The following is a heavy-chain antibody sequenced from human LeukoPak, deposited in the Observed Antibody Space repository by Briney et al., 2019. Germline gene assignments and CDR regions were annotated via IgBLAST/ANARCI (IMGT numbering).Heavy chain of an antibody. CDR1: GFTFSSYA. J-gene: IGHJ4*02. Sequence: GGSLRLSCAASGFTFSSYAMHWVRQAPGKGLEWVAVISYDGSNKYYADSVKGRFTISRDNSKNTLYLQMNSLRAEDTAVYYCARDTMEHDYYDSSGYYPDWGQGTLVTVSS. CDR2: ISYDGSNK. V-gene: IGHV3-30-3*01. D-gene: IGHD3-22*01. CDR3: ARDTMEHDYYDSSGYYPD.